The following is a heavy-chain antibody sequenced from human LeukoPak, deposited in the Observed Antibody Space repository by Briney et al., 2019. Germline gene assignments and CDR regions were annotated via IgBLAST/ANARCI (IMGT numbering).Heavy chain of an antibody. CDR3: ARDVVAATQTFSYGMDV. CDR1: GFTVTTKT. D-gene: IGHD2-15*01. CDR2: VWYDGSNK. J-gene: IGHJ6*02. Sequence: PGGSLRLSCAASGFTVTTKTMSWVRQAPGKGLEWVAIVWYDGSNKHYADSVKGRFTISRDNSKNTLYLQMNSLRAEDTAVYYCARDVVAATQTFSYGMDVWGQGTTVTVSS. V-gene: IGHV3-33*08.